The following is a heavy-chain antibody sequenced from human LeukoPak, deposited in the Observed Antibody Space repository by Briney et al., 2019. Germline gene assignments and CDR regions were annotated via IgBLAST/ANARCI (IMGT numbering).Heavy chain of an antibody. D-gene: IGHD7-27*01. V-gene: IGHV3-30*02. CDR2: IRYDGSNK. CDR1: GFTFSTYG. Sequence: PGGSLRLSCAASGFTFSTYGMHWVRQAPGKGLEWVAFIRYDGSNKYYADSVKGRFTISRDNSKNTLYLQMNSLRAEDTAVYYCARDSFSWGRDFDYWGQGTLVTVSS. J-gene: IGHJ4*02. CDR3: ARDSFSWGRDFDY.